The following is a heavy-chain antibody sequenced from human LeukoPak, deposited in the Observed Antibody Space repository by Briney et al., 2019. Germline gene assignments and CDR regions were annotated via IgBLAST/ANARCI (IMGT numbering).Heavy chain of an antibody. Sequence: PGGSLRLSCAASGFTVSSNYMSWVRQAPGKGLEWVSVIYSGGSTYYADSVKGRSTISRDNSKNTLYLQMNSLRAEDTAVYYCAKPATVAVFFYNWFDPWGQGTLVTVSS. CDR3: AKPATVAVFFYNWFDP. CDR1: GFTVSSNY. V-gene: IGHV3-66*04. J-gene: IGHJ5*02. D-gene: IGHD6-19*01. CDR2: IYSGGST.